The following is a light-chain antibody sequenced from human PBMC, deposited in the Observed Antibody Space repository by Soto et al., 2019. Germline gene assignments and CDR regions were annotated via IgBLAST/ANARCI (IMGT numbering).Light chain of an antibody. CDR2: QVS. CDR1: QRLLPREGNTH. CDR3: IQLSHFPRT. J-gene: IGKJ1*01. Sequence: TQDPISPPVPPGPPASHSFKAYQRLLPREGNTHLSWLQQRPGLPPRLLIYQVSNRFSGVPDRFSGSGAGTDFTLKISRVEAEDVGVYSCIQLSHFPRTFGQGTTVEI. V-gene: IGKV2-24*01.